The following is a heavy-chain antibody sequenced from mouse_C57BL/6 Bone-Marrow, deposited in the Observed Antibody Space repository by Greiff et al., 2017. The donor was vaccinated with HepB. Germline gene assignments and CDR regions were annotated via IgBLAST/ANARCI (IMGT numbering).Heavy chain of an antibody. J-gene: IGHJ3*01. Sequence: VMLVESGAELARPGASVKLSCKASGYTFTSYGISWVKQRTGQGLEWIGEIYPRSGNTYYNEKFKGKATLTADKSSSTAYMELRSLTSEDSAVYFCARDGFFAYWGQGTLVTVSA. CDR1: GYTFTSYG. CDR3: ARDGFFAY. V-gene: IGHV1-81*01. CDR2: IYPRSGNT.